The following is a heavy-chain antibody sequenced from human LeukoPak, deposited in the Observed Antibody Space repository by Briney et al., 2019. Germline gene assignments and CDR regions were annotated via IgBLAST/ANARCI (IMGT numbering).Heavy chain of an antibody. D-gene: IGHD3-22*01. V-gene: IGHV4-61*01. Sequence: SETLSLTCTVSGGSISSSSYYWSWIRQPPGKGLEWIGYIYYSGSTNYNPSLKSRVTISVDTSKNQFSLKLSSVTAADMAVYYCARRSDYYDSSGYAYNWFDPWGQGTLVTVSS. CDR2: IYYSGST. CDR1: GGSISSSSYY. J-gene: IGHJ5*02. CDR3: ARRSDYYDSSGYAYNWFDP.